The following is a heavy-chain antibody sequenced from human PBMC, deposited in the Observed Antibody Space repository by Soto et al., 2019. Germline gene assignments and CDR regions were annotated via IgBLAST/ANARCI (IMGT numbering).Heavy chain of an antibody. J-gene: IGHJ5*01. CDR3: ARSYYDSSGYDS. Sequence: LRLSCAASGFTFSSYNMNWVRQAPGKGLEWVSSISSSGSYIYYADSVKGRFTISRDSAKNSLYLQMNSLRAEDTAVYYCARSYYDSSGYDSWGQGTLDTVSS. V-gene: IGHV3-21*01. CDR1: GFTFSSYN. CDR2: ISSSGSYI. D-gene: IGHD3-22*01.